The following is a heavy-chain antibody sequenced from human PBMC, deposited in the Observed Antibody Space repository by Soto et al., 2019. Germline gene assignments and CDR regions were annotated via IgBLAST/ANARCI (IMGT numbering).Heavy chain of an antibody. CDR1: GYTFTGYY. V-gene: IGHV1-2*04. Sequence: ASVKVSCKASGYTFTGYYMHWVRQAPGQGLEWMGWINPNSGGTNYAQKFQGWVTMTRDTSISTAYMELSRLRSDDTAVYYCARESIGIGELLSPARSFDYWGQGTLVTVSS. CDR2: INPNSGGT. D-gene: IGHD3-10*01. J-gene: IGHJ4*02. CDR3: ARESIGIGELLSPARSFDY.